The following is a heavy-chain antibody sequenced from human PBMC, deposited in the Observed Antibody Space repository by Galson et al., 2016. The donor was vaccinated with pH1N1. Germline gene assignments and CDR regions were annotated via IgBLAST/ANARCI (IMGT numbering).Heavy chain of an antibody. CDR2: IYPGDSDT. Sequence: QSGAEVKKPGDSLKISCQASGYSFATDWIGWVRQTPGKGLEWVGIIYPGDSDTKYSPSFQGQVTMSVDKSISTAYLQWTSLKASDTAMYYCARLSMDPPYYFYFYMDVWGKGTTVTVSS. CDR1: GYSFATDW. V-gene: IGHV5-51*03. CDR3: ARLSMDPPYYFYFYMDV. J-gene: IGHJ6*03. D-gene: IGHD2/OR15-2a*01.